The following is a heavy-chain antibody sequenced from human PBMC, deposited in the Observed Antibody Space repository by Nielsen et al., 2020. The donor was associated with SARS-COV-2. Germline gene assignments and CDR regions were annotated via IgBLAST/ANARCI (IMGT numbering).Heavy chain of an antibody. V-gene: IGHV2-5*02. CDR2: IYWDDDK. Sequence: SGPTLVKPTQTLTLTCTFSGFSLSTSGVGVGWFRQPPGKALEWLALIYWDDDKRYSPSLKSRLTITKDTSKNQVVLTMTNMDPVDTATYYCAHRVRWFEIFDIWGQGTMVTVSS. J-gene: IGHJ3*02. CDR1: GFSLSTSGVG. D-gene: IGHD3-10*01. CDR3: AHRVRWFEIFDI.